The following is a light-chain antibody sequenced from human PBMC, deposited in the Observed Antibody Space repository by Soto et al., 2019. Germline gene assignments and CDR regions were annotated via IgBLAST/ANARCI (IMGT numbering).Light chain of an antibody. J-gene: IGLJ7*01. CDR1: SGHSSYA. V-gene: IGLV4-69*01. Sequence: QPVLTQSPSASASLGASVKLTCTLRSGHSSYAIAWHQQQPEKGARYLMKLNSDGSHSKGDGIPDRFSGSSSGAERYLTISSLQSEDEADYYCQTWGTGIAFGGGTQLTVL. CDR2: LNSDGSH. CDR3: QTWGTGIA.